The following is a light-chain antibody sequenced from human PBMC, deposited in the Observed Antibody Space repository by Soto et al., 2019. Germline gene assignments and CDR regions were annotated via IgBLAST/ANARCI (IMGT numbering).Light chain of an antibody. V-gene: IGKV3-20*01. CDR3: QQYGGMWT. Sequence: EIVMTQSPATLSVSPGERATLSCRASQSVSSYLAWYQQKPGQAPRLLIQGASSRATGIPDRFSGSGSGTDFTLTINRLEPEDFAVYYCQQYGGMWTFGQGTKVDIK. CDR1: QSVSSY. J-gene: IGKJ1*01. CDR2: GAS.